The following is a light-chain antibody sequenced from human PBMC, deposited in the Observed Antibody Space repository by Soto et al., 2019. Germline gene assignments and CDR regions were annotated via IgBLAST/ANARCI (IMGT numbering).Light chain of an antibody. CDR3: QQYGSSPLLS. J-gene: IGKJ4*01. CDR1: QGIGDT. Sequence: EVVMMQSPATLSVSPGEGATLSCRASQGIGDTLAWYQQKPGQAPRLLIYGASSRATGIPDRFSGSGSGTDFTLTISRLEPEDFAVYYCQQYGSSPLLSFGGGTKVDI. V-gene: IGKV3-20*01. CDR2: GAS.